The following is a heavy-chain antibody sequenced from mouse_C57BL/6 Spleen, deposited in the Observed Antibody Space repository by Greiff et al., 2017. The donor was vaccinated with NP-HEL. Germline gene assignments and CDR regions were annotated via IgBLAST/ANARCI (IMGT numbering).Heavy chain of an antibody. Sequence: EVKLEESGEGLVKPGGSLKLSCAASGFTFSSYAMSWVRQTPEKRLEWVAYISSGGDYIYYADTVKGRFTISRDNARNTLYLQMSSLKSEDTAMYYCTRRGDDYDGAMDYWGQGTSVTVSS. CDR1: GFTFSSYA. D-gene: IGHD2-4*01. CDR3: TRRGDDYDGAMDY. J-gene: IGHJ4*01. CDR2: ISSGGDYI. V-gene: IGHV5S21*01.